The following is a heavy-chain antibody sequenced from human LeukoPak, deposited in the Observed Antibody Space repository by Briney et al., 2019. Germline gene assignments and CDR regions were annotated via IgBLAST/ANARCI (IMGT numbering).Heavy chain of an antibody. CDR2: IYSGGNT. CDR3: AKATYSTSPGYYFDY. J-gene: IGHJ4*02. D-gene: IGHD6-6*01. Sequence: PGGSLRLSCAASGFTVSSNYMSWVRQAPGKGLEWVSVIYSGGNTYYADSVKGRFTISRDNSKNTLYLQMNSLRAEDTAVYYCAKATYSTSPGYYFDYWGQGTLVTVSS. V-gene: IGHV3-53*01. CDR1: GFTVSSNY.